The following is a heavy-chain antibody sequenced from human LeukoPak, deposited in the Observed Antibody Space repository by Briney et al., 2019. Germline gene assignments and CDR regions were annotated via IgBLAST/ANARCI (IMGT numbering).Heavy chain of an antibody. CDR1: GFTFSDYY. J-gene: IGHJ6*02. D-gene: IGHD4-11*01. CDR3: ARAYSNYLYYYGMDV. V-gene: IGHV3-11*01. CDR2: ISSSDSTI. Sequence: GGSLRLSCAASGFTFSDYYMNWIRQAPGKGLEWVSHISSSDSTIHYADSVKGRFSISRDNAKNSLYLQMNSLRAEDTAVYYCARAYSNYLYYYGMDVWGQGTTVTVSS.